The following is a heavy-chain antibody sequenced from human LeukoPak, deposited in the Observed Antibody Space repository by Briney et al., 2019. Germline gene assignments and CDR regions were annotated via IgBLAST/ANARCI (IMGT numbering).Heavy chain of an antibody. V-gene: IGHV1-24*01. CDR2: FDPEDGET. D-gene: IGHD2-2*02. CDR1: GYTLTELS. CDR3: TTDILDYCDTTSCHKGNS. Sequence: GASVKVSYKVSGYTLTELSMHWVRQAPGKGLEWMGGFDPEDGETIYAQKFQGRVTMTEDTSTDTVYMELSSLRSEDTAVYYCTTDILDYCDTTSCHKGNSWGQGTLVTVSS. J-gene: IGHJ4*02.